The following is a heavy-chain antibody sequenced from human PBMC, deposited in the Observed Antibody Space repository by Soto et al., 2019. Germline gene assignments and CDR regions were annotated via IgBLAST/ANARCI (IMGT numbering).Heavy chain of an antibody. Sequence: ASGKVSCKASGGTFSSYAISWVRQAPGQGLEWMGGIIPIFGTANYAQKFQGRVTITADESTSTAYMELSSLRSEDTAVYYCARVSDSSGWFYGMDVWGQGTTVPVSS. D-gene: IGHD6-19*01. CDR1: GGTFSSYA. CDR3: ARVSDSSGWFYGMDV. CDR2: IIPIFGTA. V-gene: IGHV1-69*13. J-gene: IGHJ6*02.